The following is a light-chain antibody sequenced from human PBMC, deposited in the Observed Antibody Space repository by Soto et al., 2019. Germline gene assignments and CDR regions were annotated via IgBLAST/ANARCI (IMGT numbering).Light chain of an antibody. CDR1: QSVSSSY. CDR2: GAS. V-gene: IGKV3D-20*02. CDR3: QQRNVWPPIT. J-gene: IGKJ5*01. Sequence: EIVLTQSPGTLSLSPGERATLSCRASQSVSSSYLAWYQQKPGQAPRLLIYGASNRANGVPARFGGSGSGTDFTLTINSLEPVDFAVYYCQQRNVWPPITFGQGTRLEIK.